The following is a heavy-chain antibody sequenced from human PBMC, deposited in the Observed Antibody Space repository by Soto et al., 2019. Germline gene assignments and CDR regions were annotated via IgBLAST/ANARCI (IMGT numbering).Heavy chain of an antibody. CDR3: ARDLWVEPELYYYGMDV. V-gene: IGHV4-30-4*01. CDR1: GDSISSADYY. CDR2: IFYSGTT. D-gene: IGHD1-1*01. Sequence: KTSETRSLTCTVSGDSISSADYYWSWIRQTPGKGLEWIGHIFYSGTTYHNPSLKSRLTISVDTSKNHFSLRLTSVTAADTAVYYCARDLWVEPELYYYGMDVWGQGTTVTVSS. J-gene: IGHJ6*02.